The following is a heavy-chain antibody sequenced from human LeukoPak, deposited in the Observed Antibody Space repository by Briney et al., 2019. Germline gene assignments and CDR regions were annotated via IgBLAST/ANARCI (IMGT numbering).Heavy chain of an antibody. CDR2: INPNSGGT. CDR1: GYTFTGYY. Sequence: ASVKVSCKASGYTFTGYYMHWVRQAPGQGLEWMGWINPNSGGTNYAQKSQGRVTMTRDTSISTAYMELSRLRSDDTAVYYCARGGDYRLGYFDLWGHGTLVTVSS. V-gene: IGHV1-2*02. J-gene: IGHJ2*01. CDR3: ARGGDYRLGYFDL. D-gene: IGHD4-17*01.